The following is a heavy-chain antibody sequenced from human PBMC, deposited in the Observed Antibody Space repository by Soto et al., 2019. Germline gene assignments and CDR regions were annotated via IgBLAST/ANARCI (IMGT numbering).Heavy chain of an antibody. V-gene: IGHV3-15*01. CDR1: GFTFSNAW. CDR2: IKSKTDGGTT. D-gene: IGHD1-26*01. Sequence: PGGSLRLSCAASGFTFSNAWMSWVRQAPGKGLEWVGRIKSKTDGGTTDYAAPVKGRFTISRDDSKNTLYLQMNSLKTEDTAVYYCAGSHDKTDAFDIWGQGTMVTVSS. CDR3: AGSHDKTDAFDI. J-gene: IGHJ3*02.